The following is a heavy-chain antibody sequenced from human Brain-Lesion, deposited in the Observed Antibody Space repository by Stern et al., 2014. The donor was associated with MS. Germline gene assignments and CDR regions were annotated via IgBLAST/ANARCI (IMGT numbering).Heavy chain of an antibody. V-gene: IGHV1-2*02. Sequence: VQLVESGDEVKKPGASVKVSCKTSGYIFTGYYIHWVRQAPGQGLEWMAWINPNTGGPKYAQKFQGRVTMSRDTSISTAYVELSSLTSDDTAVYYCARDQRGITIFGVVTDYYYLGMDVWGQGTTVTVSS. CDR2: INPNTGGP. CDR3: ARDQRGITIFGVVTDYYYLGMDV. CDR1: GYIFTGYY. J-gene: IGHJ6*02. D-gene: IGHD3-3*01.